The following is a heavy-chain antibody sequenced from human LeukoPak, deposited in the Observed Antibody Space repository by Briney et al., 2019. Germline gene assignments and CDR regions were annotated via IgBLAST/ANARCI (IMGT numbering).Heavy chain of an antibody. CDR2: IYYSGST. CDR1: GGSISSYY. CDR3: ARWGYLNWFDP. D-gene: IGHD3-16*02. V-gene: IGHV4-59*01. J-gene: IGHJ5*02. Sequence: KPSETLSLTCTVSGGSISSYYWSWIRQPPGKGLEWIGYIYYSGSTNYNPSLKSRVTMSVDTSINQFSLKLSSATAADTAVYYCARWGYLNWFDPWGQGTLVTVSS.